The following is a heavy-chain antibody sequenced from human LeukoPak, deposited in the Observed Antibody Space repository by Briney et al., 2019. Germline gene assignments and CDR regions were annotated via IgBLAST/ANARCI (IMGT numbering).Heavy chain of an antibody. CDR2: INPNSGGA. CDR1: GYTFTEYY. J-gene: IGHJ4*02. Sequence: ASVKVSCKASGYTFTEYYMHWVRQAPGQGLEWMGWINPNSGGANYAEKFQGRVTMTRDTSNSTAYMELSRLRYDDTALYYCARGQSLNDYWGQGTLVTVSS. CDR3: ARGQSLNDY. V-gene: IGHV1-2*02.